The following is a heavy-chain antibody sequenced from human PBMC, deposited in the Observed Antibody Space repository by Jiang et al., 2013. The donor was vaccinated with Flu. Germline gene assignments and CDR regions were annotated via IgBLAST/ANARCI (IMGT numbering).Heavy chain of an antibody. CDR3: STGGRLYFGELRYFVFDT. D-gene: IGHD3-10*01. CDR1: GFSFSHAW. V-gene: IGHV3-15*07. Sequence: VQLLESGGGLVNPGGSLRLSCAASGFSFSHAWMNWVRQAPGKGLEWVGRIKPNTDGGTTDYAAPVKGRFTISRDDSKNALYLQMNSLKTEDTAVYYCSTGGRLYFGELRYFVFDTWGQGTMVTVSS. CDR2: IKPNTDGGTT. J-gene: IGHJ3*02.